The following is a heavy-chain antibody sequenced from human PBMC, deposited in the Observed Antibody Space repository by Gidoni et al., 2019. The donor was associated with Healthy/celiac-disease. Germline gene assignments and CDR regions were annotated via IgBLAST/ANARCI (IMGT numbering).Heavy chain of an antibody. J-gene: IGHJ2*01. CDR3: ARDGGGSSSFYWYFDL. CDR2: IYHSGGT. D-gene: IGHD6-6*01. CDR1: SGSISSSNW. V-gene: IGHV4-4*02. Sequence: QVQLQESGPGLVKPSGTLSLTCAVSSGSISSSNWWSWVRQPPGKGLELIGEIYHSGGTHYNPSLNSRVTISVDKSKNQFSLKLNSVTAADTAVYYCARDGGGSSSFYWYFDLWGRGTLVTVSS.